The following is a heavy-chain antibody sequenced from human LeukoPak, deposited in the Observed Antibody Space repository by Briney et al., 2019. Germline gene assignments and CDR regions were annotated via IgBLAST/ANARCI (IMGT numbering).Heavy chain of an antibody. Sequence: PGGSLRLSCAASGFTFSGSAIHWVRQSSGKGLEWVGQIDKKDKGYATATAYAASVKGRFTISRDDSINTANLQMKSLKTDDTALYYCTRDSRTYNWFDPWGQGTLVTVSS. CDR2: IDKKDKGYATAT. V-gene: IGHV3-73*01. CDR1: GFTFSGSA. CDR3: TRDSRTYNWFDP. D-gene: IGHD1-26*01. J-gene: IGHJ5*02.